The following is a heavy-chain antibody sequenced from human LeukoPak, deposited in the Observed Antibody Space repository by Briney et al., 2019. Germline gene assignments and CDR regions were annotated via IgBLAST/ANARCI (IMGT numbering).Heavy chain of an antibody. D-gene: IGHD6-13*01. CDR1: GGSISSGDYY. Sequence: SETLSLTCTVSGGSISSGDYYWSWIRQPPGKGLEWIGYIYYSGSTYYNPSLKSRVTISVDTSKNQFSLKPSSVTAADTAVYYCAREVTGGAAGTRPILDYWGQGTLVTVSS. CDR2: IYYSGST. CDR3: AREVTGGAAGTRPILDY. J-gene: IGHJ4*02. V-gene: IGHV4-30-4*08.